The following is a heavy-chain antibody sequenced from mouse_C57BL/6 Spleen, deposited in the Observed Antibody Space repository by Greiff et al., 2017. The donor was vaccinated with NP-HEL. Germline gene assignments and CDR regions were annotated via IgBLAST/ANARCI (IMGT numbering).Heavy chain of an antibody. J-gene: IGHJ4*01. CDR2: IYPGSGNT. CDR1: GYSFTSYY. Sequence: QVQLQQSGPELVKPGASVKISCKASGYSFTSYYIHWVKQRPGQGLEWIGWIYPGSGNTKYNEKFKGKATLTADTSSSTAYMQLSSLTSEDSAVYYCAREGILGIMDYWGQGTSVTVSS. V-gene: IGHV1-66*01. CDR3: AREGILGIMDY.